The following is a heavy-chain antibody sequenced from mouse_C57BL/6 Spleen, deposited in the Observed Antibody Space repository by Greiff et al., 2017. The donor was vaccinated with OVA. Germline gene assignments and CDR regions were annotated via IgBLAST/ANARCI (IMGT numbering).Heavy chain of an antibody. CDR1: GYAFSSSW. J-gene: IGHJ4*01. D-gene: IGHD2-3*01. Sequence: VQLQQSGPELVKPGASVKISCKASGYAFSSSWMNWVKQRPGKGLEWIGRIYPGDGDTNYNGKFKGKATLTADKSSSTAYMQLSSLTSEDSAVYFCATDDGYYEDAMDYWGQGTSVTVSS. CDR3: ATDDGYYEDAMDY. V-gene: IGHV1-82*01. CDR2: IYPGDGDT.